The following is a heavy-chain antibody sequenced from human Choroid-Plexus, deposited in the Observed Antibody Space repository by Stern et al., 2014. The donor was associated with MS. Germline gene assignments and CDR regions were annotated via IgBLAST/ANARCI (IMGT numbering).Heavy chain of an antibody. Sequence: VQLVESGGGVVQPGRPLRLSCVASGFTFGSCAMHWVRQAPGKGLEWVGGVSHDGSYKYYADSVKGRFTISRDNYQNTLYMQMSRLRPEDTAVYYCEKDRQYLTYFFDHWGQGSLVTVSS. CDR1: GFTFGSCA. CDR2: VSHDGSYK. J-gene: IGHJ5*02. CDR3: EKDRQYLTYFFDH. V-gene: IGHV3-30*18. D-gene: IGHD2/OR15-2a*01.